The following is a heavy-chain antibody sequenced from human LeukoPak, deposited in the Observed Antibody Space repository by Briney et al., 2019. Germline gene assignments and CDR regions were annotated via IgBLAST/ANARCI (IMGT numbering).Heavy chain of an antibody. V-gene: IGHV3-53*01. J-gene: IGHJ4*02. CDR3: ARAQWQGGYYFDY. Sequence: GGSLRLSCAASGFTVSSNYMSWVRQAPGKGLEWVSVIYSGGSTYYADSVKGRFTISRDNSKNTLYLQMNSLRAEDTAVYYCARAQWQGGYYFDYWGQGTLVTVSS. CDR1: GFTVSSNY. D-gene: IGHD6-19*01. CDR2: IYSGGST.